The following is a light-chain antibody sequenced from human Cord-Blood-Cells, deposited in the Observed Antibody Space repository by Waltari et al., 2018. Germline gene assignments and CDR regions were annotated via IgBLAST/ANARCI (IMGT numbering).Light chain of an antibody. CDR1: QSISSW. J-gene: IGKJ1*01. CDR3: QQYNSYWT. CDR2: DAS. V-gene: IGKV1-5*01. Sequence: DIQMTQSPSTLSASVGDRVTITGRASQSISSWLAWYQQKPGKAPKLLIYDASSLESGVPSRFSVSGSGTEFTLTISSLQPDDFATYYCQQYNSYWTFGQGTKVEIK.